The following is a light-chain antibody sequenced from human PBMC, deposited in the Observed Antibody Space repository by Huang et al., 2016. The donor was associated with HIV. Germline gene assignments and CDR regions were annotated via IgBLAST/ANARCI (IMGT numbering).Light chain of an antibody. V-gene: IGKV4-1*01. CDR3: QQYYSSPQT. J-gene: IGKJ1*01. CDR1: QSVYSSSTSKDY. CDR2: CAS. Sequence: DIIMTQSPDSLAVSLGERATLNCRSSQSVYSSSTSKDYMAWFQQKPGQPPRLLLFCASTREAGVPDRFRGSGSWTHFPLTIANLEAEDAAIYYCQQYYSSPQTFGQGTRVEVK.